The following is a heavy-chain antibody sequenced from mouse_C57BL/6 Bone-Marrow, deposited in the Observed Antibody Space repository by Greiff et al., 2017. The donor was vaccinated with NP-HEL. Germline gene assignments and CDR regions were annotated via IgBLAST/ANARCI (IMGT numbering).Heavy chain of an antibody. CDR1: GYTFTDYN. CDR2: INPNNGGT. J-gene: IGHJ4*01. CDR3: ARRRLRRYAMDY. Sequence: VQLQQSGPELVKPGASVKIPCKASGYTFTDYNMDWVKQSHGKSLEWIGDINPNNGGTIYNQKFKGKATLTVDKSSSTAYMELRSLTSEDTAVYYCARRRLRRYAMDYWGQGTSVTVSS. V-gene: IGHV1-18*01. D-gene: IGHD1-1*01.